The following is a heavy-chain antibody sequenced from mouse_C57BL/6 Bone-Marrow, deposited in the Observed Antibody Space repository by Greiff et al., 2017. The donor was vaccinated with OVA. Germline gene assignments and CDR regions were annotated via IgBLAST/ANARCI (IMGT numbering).Heavy chain of an antibody. D-gene: IGHD4-1*01. Sequence: QVQLQQPGAELVKPGASVKLSCKASGYTFTSYWMPWVKQRPGQGLEWIGEIDPSDSSPNYNPKFKGKATLTVDTSSSTAYMPLSCLTSEDSAVYYCARTDWERSAYWGQGTLVTVSA. CDR3: ARTDWERSAY. CDR1: GYTFTSYW. J-gene: IGHJ3*01. CDR2: IDPSDSSP. V-gene: IGHV1-50*01.